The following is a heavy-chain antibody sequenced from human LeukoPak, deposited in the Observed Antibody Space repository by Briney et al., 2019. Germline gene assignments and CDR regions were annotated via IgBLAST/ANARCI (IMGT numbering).Heavy chain of an antibody. V-gene: IGHV4-59*11. CDR2: VFYPGST. CDR1: RGSIKSPY. Sequence: LEAPFLTRTFPRGSIKSPYRSWIPAPPGEGPGWICYVFYPGSTNYNPSLKSRVTMSLDTSRDQFSLRLTSVTAADTAIYYCASRPADSTWYGVFDYWSQGTLVTVSS. CDR3: ASRPADSTWYGVFDY. D-gene: IGHD6-13*01. J-gene: IGHJ4*02.